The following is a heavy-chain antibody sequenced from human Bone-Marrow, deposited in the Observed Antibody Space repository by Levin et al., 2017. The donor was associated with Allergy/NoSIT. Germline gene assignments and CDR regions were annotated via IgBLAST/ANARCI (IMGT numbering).Heavy chain of an antibody. CDR2: INSDGSST. J-gene: IGHJ6*02. D-gene: IGHD5-18*01. V-gene: IGHV3-74*01. CDR3: ARDMWDTAMDDYYYGMDG. CDR1: GFTFSSYW. Sequence: PGGSLRLSCAASGFTFSSYWMHWVRQAPGKGLVWVSRINSDGSSTSYADSVKGRFTISRDNAKNTLYLQMNSLRAEDTAVYYCARDMWDTAMDDYYYGMDGWGQGTTVTVSS.